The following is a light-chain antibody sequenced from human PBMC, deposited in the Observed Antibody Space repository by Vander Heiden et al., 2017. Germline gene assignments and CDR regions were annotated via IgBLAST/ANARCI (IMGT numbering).Light chain of an antibody. CDR2: QDS. J-gene: IGLJ3*02. V-gene: IGLV3-1*01. Sequence: SYELTQPPSVSVSPGQTASITCSGDKLGDKYACWYQQKPGQSPVLVIYQDSKRPSGIPERFSGSNSDTTATLTISGTQAMDEADYYCQAWDSSWVFGGGTKLTVL. CDR3: QAWDSSWV. CDR1: KLGDKY.